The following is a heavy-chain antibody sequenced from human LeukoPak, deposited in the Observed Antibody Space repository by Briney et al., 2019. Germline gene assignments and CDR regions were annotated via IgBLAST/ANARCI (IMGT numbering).Heavy chain of an antibody. CDR1: GFTFSSYA. V-gene: IGHV3-23*01. J-gene: IGHJ5*02. CDR2: ISGSGGST. CDR3: ASKNYYGSGSP. Sequence: PGGSLRLSCAASGFTFSSYAMSWVRQAPGKGLEWVSAISGSGGSTYYADSVEGRFTISRDNSKNTLYLQMNSLRAEDTAVYYCASKNYYGSGSPWGQGTLVTVSS. D-gene: IGHD3-10*01.